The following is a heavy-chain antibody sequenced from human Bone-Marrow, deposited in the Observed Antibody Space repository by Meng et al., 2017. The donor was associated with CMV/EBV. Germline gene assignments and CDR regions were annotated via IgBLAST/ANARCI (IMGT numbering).Heavy chain of an antibody. Sequence: GESLKIACAASGFTFSSYWMSWVRQGPGKGLEWVANIKQDGSEKYYVDSVKGRFTISRDNAKNSLYLQMNSLRAEDTAVYYCAAAGMPPGDYWCQGTRVTVSS. J-gene: IGHJ4*02. CDR3: AAAGMPPGDY. CDR1: GFTFSSYW. CDR2: IKQDGSEK. V-gene: IGHV3-7*03. D-gene: IGHD3-10*01.